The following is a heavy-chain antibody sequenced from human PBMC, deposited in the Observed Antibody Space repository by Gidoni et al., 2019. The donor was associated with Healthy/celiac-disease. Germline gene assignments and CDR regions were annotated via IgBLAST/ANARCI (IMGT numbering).Heavy chain of an antibody. D-gene: IGHD3-16*01. CDR1: GFTFSSYG. CDR3: AREVGRGTAGYYFDY. Sequence: QVQLVESGGGVVQPGRSLRLSCAASGFTFSSYGMHWVRQAPGKGLEWVAVIWYDGSNKYYADSVKGRFTISRDNSKNTLYLQMNSLRAEDTAVYYCAREVGRGTAGYYFDYWGQGTLVTVSS. V-gene: IGHV3-33*01. CDR2: IWYDGSNK. J-gene: IGHJ4*02.